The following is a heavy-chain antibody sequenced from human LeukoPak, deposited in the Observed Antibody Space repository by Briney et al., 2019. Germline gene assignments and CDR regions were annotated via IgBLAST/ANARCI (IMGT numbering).Heavy chain of an antibody. CDR2: IRYDGSNK. J-gene: IGHJ4*02. D-gene: IGHD3-3*01. Sequence: GGSLXXSCAASGFTFSSYGMHWVRQAPGKGLEWVAFIRYDGSNKYYADSVKGRFTISRDNSKNTLYLQMNSLRAEDTAVYYXXKXXHXGFYIYXFDYWGQGXLVTVSS. CDR3: XKXXHXGFYIYXFDY. V-gene: IGHV3-30*02. CDR1: GFTFSSYG.